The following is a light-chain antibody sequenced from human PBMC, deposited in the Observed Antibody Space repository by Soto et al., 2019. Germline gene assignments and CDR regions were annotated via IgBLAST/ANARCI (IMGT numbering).Light chain of an antibody. Sequence: QLVLTQSPSASASLGASVKLTCTLSSGHSSYAIAWHQQQPEKGPRYLTKLNSDGSHSKGDGIPDRFSGSSSGAERYLTISSLQSEDEADYYCQIWGTGIWVFGGGTKLTVL. V-gene: IGLV4-69*01. J-gene: IGLJ3*02. CDR3: QIWGTGIWV. CDR2: LNSDGSH. CDR1: SGHSSYA.